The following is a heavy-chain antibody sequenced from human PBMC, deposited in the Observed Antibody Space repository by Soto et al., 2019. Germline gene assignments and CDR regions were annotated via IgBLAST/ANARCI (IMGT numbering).Heavy chain of an antibody. D-gene: IGHD1-26*01. CDR1: GFTFSSYA. CDR3: ARDRFIVGATGGDWFDS. J-gene: IGHJ5*01. CDR2: ISYDGSNK. V-gene: IGHV3-30-3*01. Sequence: QVQLVESGGGVVQPGRSLRLSCAASGFTFSSYAMHWVRQAPGKGLECVAVISYDGSNKYYADSVKGRFTISRDNSKNTLYLQMNSLRAEVTAVYYCARDRFIVGATGGDWFDSWGKGTLVTVSS.